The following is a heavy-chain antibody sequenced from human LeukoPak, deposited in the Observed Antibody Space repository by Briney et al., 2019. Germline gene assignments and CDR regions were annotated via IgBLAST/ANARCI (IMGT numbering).Heavy chain of an antibody. V-gene: IGHV3-23*05. CDR2: IDIYSTQT. CDR3: ARDWKADF. CDR1: AFTFSTYC. J-gene: IGHJ4*01. D-gene: IGHD1-1*01. Sequence: RQSLRLSYATSAFTFSTYCMTWVRQAPGKGLEWVSSIDIYSTQTMYVNSVKGRLTISTDNSKNTLYLQMNSLRGEDTAIYYCARDWKADFWGHGTLVTVSS.